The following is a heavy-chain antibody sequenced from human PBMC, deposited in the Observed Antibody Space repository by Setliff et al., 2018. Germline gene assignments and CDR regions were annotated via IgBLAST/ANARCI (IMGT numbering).Heavy chain of an antibody. Sequence: LSLTCAASDFTFSSYGMHWVRQAPGKGLEWVAFIRWGGTRKDYADSVKGRFSISRDNSKNTLYLQMNSLRAEDTAVYYCAKDLWPTCGGDCYRPFDYWGQGTLVTVSS. J-gene: IGHJ4*02. V-gene: IGHV3-30*02. CDR1: DFTFSSYG. CDR2: IRWGGTRK. CDR3: AKDLWPTCGGDCYRPFDY. D-gene: IGHD2-21*02.